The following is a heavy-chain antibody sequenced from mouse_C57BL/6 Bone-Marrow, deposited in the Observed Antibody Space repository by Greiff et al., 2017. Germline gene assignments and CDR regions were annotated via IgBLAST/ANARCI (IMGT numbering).Heavy chain of an antibody. CDR1: GFTFSSYT. J-gene: IGHJ1*03. CDR3: SRQVTTVLATKYFDV. V-gene: IGHV5-9*01. Sequence: EVQLVESGGGLVKPGGSLKLSCPASGFTFSSYTMSWVRQTPEKRLQWVAAISGGGGNTYYPDSVKGRFTISRDNDKNILYLQMSSLRSEDTALYYCSRQVTTVLATKYFDVWGTGTTVTVSS. CDR2: ISGGGGNT. D-gene: IGHD1-1*01.